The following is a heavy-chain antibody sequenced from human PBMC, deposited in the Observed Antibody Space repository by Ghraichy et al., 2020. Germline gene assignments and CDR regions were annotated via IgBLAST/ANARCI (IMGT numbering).Heavy chain of an antibody. Sequence: SETLSLTCTVSGGSMSSGGYYWSWIRQYPGKGLEWIGYIYYSGSSYYNPSLKSRVTISADTSKNQFSLKLNSVTAADTAVYYCAREDTSMARVDYWGQGTLVTVSS. CDR2: IYYSGSS. V-gene: IGHV4-31*03. D-gene: IGHD5-18*01. CDR3: AREDTSMARVDY. CDR1: GGSMSSGGYY. J-gene: IGHJ4*02.